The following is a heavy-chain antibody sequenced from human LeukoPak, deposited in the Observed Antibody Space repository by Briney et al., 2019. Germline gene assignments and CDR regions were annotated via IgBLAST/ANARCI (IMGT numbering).Heavy chain of an antibody. CDR2: IYYSGST. J-gene: IGHJ4*02. V-gene: IGHV4-59*01. CDR3: AARMVRGVNPFDY. D-gene: IGHD3-10*01. CDR1: GGSISSYY. Sequence: PSETLSLTCTVAGGSISSYYWSWIRQLPGKGLEWVGYIYYSGSTNYNPSLKSRVTISVETSQKQFSLKRSSVNAADTAVYYCAARMVRGVNPFDYWGQGTLVTASS.